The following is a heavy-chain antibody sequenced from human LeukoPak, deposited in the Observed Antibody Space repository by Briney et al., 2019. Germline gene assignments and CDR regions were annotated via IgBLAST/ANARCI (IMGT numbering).Heavy chain of an antibody. J-gene: IGHJ4*02. V-gene: IGHV3-23*01. CDR3: ATYRQVLLPFES. CDR2: IFPSGGEI. Sequence: GGSLRLSCAAAGFTFSTFAMIWVRQPPGKGLEWVSSIFPSGGEIHYADSVRGRFTISRDNSKSTLSLQMNSLRVEDTAIYYCATYRQVLLPFESWGQGTLVTVSS. CDR1: GFTFSTFA. D-gene: IGHD2-8*02.